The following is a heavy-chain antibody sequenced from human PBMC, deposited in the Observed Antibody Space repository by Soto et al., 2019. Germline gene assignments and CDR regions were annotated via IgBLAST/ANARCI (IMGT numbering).Heavy chain of an antibody. Sequence: RASVKVSCKASGYTFTDYYVHWVRQAPGQGLEWMGWIIPKSGGTNYAQKFQGRVTMTRDTSITTAYMELSGLRYDDTAVYYCARDHTITSLMTSFDPWGQGTLVTVSS. J-gene: IGHJ5*02. CDR1: GYTFTDYY. CDR3: ARDHTITSLMTSFDP. V-gene: IGHV1-2*02. D-gene: IGHD2-8*01. CDR2: IIPKSGGT.